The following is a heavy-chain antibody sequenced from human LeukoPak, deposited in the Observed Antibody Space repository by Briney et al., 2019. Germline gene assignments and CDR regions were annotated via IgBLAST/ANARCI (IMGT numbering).Heavy chain of an antibody. D-gene: IGHD3-10*01. CDR3: ARARITMVRGVNNKYNWFDP. Sequence: ASVKVSCKASGYTFTGYYMHWVQQAPGQGLEWMGWINPNSGGTNYAQKFQGWVTMTRDTSISTAYMELSRLRSDDTAVYYCARARITMVRGVNNKYNWFDPWGQGTLVTVSS. CDR1: GYTFTGYY. CDR2: INPNSGGT. J-gene: IGHJ5*02. V-gene: IGHV1-2*04.